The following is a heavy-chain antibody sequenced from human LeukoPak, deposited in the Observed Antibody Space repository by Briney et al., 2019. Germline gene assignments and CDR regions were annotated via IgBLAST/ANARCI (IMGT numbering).Heavy chain of an antibody. Sequence: PSETLSLTCTVSGGSISSYYWSWIRQPPGKGLEWIGYLYYSGSTYYNPSLKSRVTISVDTSKNQFSLKLSSVTAADTAVYYCARGPWYGWFDPWGQGTLVTVSS. D-gene: IGHD6-13*01. V-gene: IGHV4-59*12. CDR2: LYYSGST. CDR3: ARGPWYGWFDP. J-gene: IGHJ5*02. CDR1: GGSISSYY.